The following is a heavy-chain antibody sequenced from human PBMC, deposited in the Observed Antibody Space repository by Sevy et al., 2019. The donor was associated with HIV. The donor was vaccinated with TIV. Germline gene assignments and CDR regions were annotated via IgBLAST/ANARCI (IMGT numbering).Heavy chain of an antibody. J-gene: IGHJ4*02. CDR1: GYIFTTYR. Sequence: ASVKVSCEASGYIFTTYRISWVRQAPGQGLEWLGWISPHNGDKNYVQKFQGRVTMITDTSTSTAFMELRSLRADETAVYYCARAYCSGGRCYSLAYWGQGTLVTVSS. CDR3: ARAYCSGGRCYSLAY. D-gene: IGHD2-15*01. V-gene: IGHV1-18*01. CDR2: ISPHNGDK.